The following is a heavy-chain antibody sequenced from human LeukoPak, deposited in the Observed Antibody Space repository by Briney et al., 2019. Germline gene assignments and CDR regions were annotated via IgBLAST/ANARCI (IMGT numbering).Heavy chain of an antibody. CDR1: GFTVSSNY. Sequence: GGSLRLSCAASGFTVSSNYMGWVRQAPGKGLEWVSVIYSGGSTYYADSVKGRFTISRDNSKNTLYLQMNSLRAEDTAVYYCARGYSYGASGFDYWGQGTLVTVSS. J-gene: IGHJ4*02. CDR2: IYSGGST. CDR3: ARGYSYGASGFDY. D-gene: IGHD5-18*01. V-gene: IGHV3-53*01.